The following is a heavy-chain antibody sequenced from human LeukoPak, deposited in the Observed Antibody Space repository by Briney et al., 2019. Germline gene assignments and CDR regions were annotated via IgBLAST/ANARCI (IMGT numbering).Heavy chain of an antibody. CDR1: GDSVSSNIAA. CDR2: TKNRLKWDN. J-gene: IGHJ3*02. D-gene: IGHD2-21*01. Sequence: SRTLSLTCAISGDSVSSNIAAWNWIRHSPSRGLEWLGKTKNRLKWDNNYAVSVKSRTTINTDTSKNQFSLQLNYVTPEDTAVYSCARGAHYCGGGGCHGNEAFDTWGQGTMVSASS. V-gene: IGHV6-1*01. CDR3: ARGAHYCGGGGCHGNEAFDT.